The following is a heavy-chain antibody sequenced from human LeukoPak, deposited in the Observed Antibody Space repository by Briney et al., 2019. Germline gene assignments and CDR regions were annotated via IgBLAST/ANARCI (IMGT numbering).Heavy chain of an antibody. V-gene: IGHV4-61*01. J-gene: IGHJ5*02. D-gene: IGHD6-19*01. CDR2: IYYRGTT. Sequence: SETLSLTCVVSGASISSGSHYWNWIRQSPGRGLDWIGHIYYRGTTNYTPTLKSRVTISVDTSMNQFSLRLTSVTAGDTAVYFCARSFYSSGWYTPLRWFDTWGQGALVTVSS. CDR1: GASISSGSHY. CDR3: ARSFYSSGWYTPLRWFDT.